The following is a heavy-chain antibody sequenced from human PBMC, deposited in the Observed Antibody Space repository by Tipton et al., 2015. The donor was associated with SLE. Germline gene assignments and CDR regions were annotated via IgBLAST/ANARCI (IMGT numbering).Heavy chain of an antibody. CDR2: IYTSGST. D-gene: IGHD2-15*01. Sequence: TLSLTCTVSGDSISSFSYYWSWIRQPAGKGLEWIGHIYTSGSTNSNPSLKSRVTMSLDTSKNQFSLKLSSVTAADTAVYYCARGVDIATDYFDYWGQGTLVTVSS. J-gene: IGHJ4*02. CDR1: GDSISSFSYY. CDR3: ARGVDIATDYFDY. V-gene: IGHV4-61*09.